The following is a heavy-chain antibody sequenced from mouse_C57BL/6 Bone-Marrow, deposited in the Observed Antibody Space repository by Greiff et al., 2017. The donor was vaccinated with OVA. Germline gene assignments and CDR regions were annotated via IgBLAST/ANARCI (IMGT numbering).Heavy chain of an antibody. CDR2: IDPETGGT. V-gene: IGHV1-15*01. J-gene: IGHJ4*01. D-gene: IGHD2-3*01. Sequence: VQLQQSGAELVRPGASVTLSCKASGYTFTDYEMHWVKQTPVHGLEWIGAIDPETGGTAYNQKFKGKAILTADKSSSTAYMELRSLTSEDSAVYYCTPIYASYPYAMDYWGQGTSVTVSS. CDR3: TPIYASYPYAMDY. CDR1: GYTFTDYE.